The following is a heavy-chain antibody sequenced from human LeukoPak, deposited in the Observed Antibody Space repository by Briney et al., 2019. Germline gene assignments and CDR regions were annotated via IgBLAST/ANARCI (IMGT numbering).Heavy chain of an antibody. CDR3: ARRRYCSGGSCYGWFDP. J-gene: IGHJ5*02. V-gene: IGHV1-2*02. CDR1: GYTFTGYY. CDR2: INPNSGGT. D-gene: IGHD2-15*01. Sequence: ASVKVSCKASGYTFTGYYMHWVRQAPGQGLEWMGWINPNSGGTNYAQKFQGRVTMTRDTSISTAYMELSSLRSEDTAVYYCARRRYCSGGSCYGWFDPWGQGTLVTVSS.